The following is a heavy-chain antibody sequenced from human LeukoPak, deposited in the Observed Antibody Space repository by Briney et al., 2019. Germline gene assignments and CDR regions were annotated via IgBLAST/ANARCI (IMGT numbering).Heavy chain of an antibody. V-gene: IGHV1-8*01. D-gene: IGHD3-22*01. CDR2: MNPNSGNT. CDR1: GYTFTSYD. CDR3: ARGLSGEPYYYDRSGPERAFDI. Sequence: ASVKVSCKASGYTFTSYDINWVRQATGQGLEWMGWMNPNSGNTGYAQKFQGRVTMTRNTSISTAYMELSSLRSEDTAVYYCARGLSGEPYYYDRSGPERAFDIWGQGTMVTVSS. J-gene: IGHJ3*02.